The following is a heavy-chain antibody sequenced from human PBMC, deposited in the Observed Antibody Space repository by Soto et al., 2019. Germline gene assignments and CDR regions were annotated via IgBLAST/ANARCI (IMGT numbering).Heavy chain of an antibody. CDR1: GGTFSSYA. J-gene: IGHJ6*02. V-gene: IGHV1-69*01. Sequence: QVQLVQSGAEVKKPGSSVKVSCKASGGTFSSYAISWVRQAPGQGLEWMGGIIPIFGTANYAQKFKGRVTITAAESTSTAYMELSSLRSEDTAVYYCARDTGDAFWSGYYRPHYYYGMDVWGQGTTVTVSS. CDR2: IIPIFGTA. D-gene: IGHD3-3*01. CDR3: ARDTGDAFWSGYYRPHYYYGMDV.